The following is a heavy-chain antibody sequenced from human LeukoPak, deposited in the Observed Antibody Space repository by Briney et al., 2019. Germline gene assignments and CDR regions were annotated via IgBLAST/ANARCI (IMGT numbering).Heavy chain of an antibody. Sequence: QSGGSLRLSCAASGFTFSSYAMSWVRQAPGKGLEWVSAISGSGGSTYYADSVKGRFTISRDNSKNTLYLQMNSLRAEDTAVYYCAKALYYCSSTSCYRGYYYYGMDVWGQGTTVTVSS. V-gene: IGHV3-23*01. CDR3: AKALYYCSSTSCYRGYYYYGMDV. CDR1: GFTFSSYA. D-gene: IGHD2-2*02. J-gene: IGHJ6*02. CDR2: ISGSGGST.